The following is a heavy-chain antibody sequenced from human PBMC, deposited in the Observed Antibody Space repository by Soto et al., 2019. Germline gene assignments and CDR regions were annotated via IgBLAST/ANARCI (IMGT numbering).Heavy chain of an antibody. CDR2: IGVSGGT. CDR1: GFTFSNYA. D-gene: IGHD5-18*01. Sequence: EVQLLESGGTLVQPGGSLRLSCAASGFTFSNYAMSWVRQAPGKGLEWVSTIGVSGGTHYADSVKGRFTISRDSPINTLNLQMNSLRAEDTAIYFCAKRQPYFFDYWGQGTLLIVSS. V-gene: IGHV3-23*01. J-gene: IGHJ4*02. CDR3: AKRQPYFFDY.